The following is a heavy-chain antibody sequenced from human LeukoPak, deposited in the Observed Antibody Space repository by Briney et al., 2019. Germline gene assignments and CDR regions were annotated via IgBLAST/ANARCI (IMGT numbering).Heavy chain of an antibody. CDR1: GYTFTSYD. Sequence: ASVTVSCTASGYTFTSYDINWVRQATGQGLEWMGWMNPNSGNTGYAQKFQGRVTMTRNTSISTAYMELSSLRSEDTAVYYCARGPEVVVAANLYYYYYMDVWGKGTTVTISS. D-gene: IGHD2-15*01. CDR3: ARGPEVVVAANLYYYYYMDV. CDR2: MNPNSGNT. J-gene: IGHJ6*03. V-gene: IGHV1-8*01.